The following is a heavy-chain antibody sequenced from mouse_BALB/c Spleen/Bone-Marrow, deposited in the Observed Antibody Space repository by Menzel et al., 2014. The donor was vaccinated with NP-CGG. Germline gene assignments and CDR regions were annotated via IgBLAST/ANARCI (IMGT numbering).Heavy chain of an antibody. CDR1: GYTFTSYW. Sequence: VQLQQSGAELVRPGASVKLSCKASGYTFTSYWINWVKQRPGQGLEWIGNIYPSDSYTNYNQKFKDKATLTVDKSSSKAYMQLSSPTSEDSAVYYCTRSYGSSYEYYFDYWGQGTPLTVSS. CDR3: TRSYGSSYEYYFDY. J-gene: IGHJ2*01. V-gene: IGHV1-69*02. D-gene: IGHD1-1*01. CDR2: IYPSDSYT.